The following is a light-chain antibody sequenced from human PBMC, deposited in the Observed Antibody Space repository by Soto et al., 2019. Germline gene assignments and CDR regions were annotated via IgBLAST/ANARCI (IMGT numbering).Light chain of an antibody. CDR3: SSDTSTIL. V-gene: IGLV2-14*01. CDR1: SSDVGGYNY. CDR2: DVS. J-gene: IGLJ2*01. Sequence: QSALTQPASVSGSPGQSITISCTGTSSDVGGYNYVSWYQQHPGKAPKLMIYDVSNRPSGVSNRLSGSKSGNTASLTISGLQAEDEADYYCSSDTSTILFGGGTKLTVL.